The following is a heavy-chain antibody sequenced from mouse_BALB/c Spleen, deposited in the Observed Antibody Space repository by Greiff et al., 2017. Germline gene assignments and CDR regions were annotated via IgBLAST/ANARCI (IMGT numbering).Heavy chain of an antibody. J-gene: IGHJ3*01. V-gene: IGHV5-9-3*01. D-gene: IGHD3-1*01. CDR3: ATPRAY. CDR1: GFTFSSYA. Sequence: VKLVESGGGLVKPGGSLKLSCAASGFTFSSYAMSWVRQTPEKRLEWVATISSGGSYTYYPDSVKGRFTISRDNAKNTLYLQMSSLRSEDTAMYYCATPRAYWGQGTLVTVSA. CDR2: ISSGGSYT.